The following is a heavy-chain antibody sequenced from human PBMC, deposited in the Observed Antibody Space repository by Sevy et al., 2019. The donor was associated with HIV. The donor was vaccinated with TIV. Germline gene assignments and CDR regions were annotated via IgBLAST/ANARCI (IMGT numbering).Heavy chain of an antibody. Sequence: GGSLRLSCAASGFSFSKYWMSWVRQAPGKGLEWVANIKEDGSQKNYLESVKGRFTISRDNAKNLLYLQMNNLRADDTAVYYCVKVRPWFATYYFDYWGQGSLVTVSS. V-gene: IGHV3-7*01. J-gene: IGHJ4*02. CDR2: IKEDGSQK. CDR1: GFSFSKYW. D-gene: IGHD3-10*01. CDR3: VKVRPWFATYYFDY.